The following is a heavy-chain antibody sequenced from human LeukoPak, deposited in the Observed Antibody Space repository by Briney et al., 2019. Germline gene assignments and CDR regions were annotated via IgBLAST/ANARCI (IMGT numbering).Heavy chain of an antibody. D-gene: IGHD6-13*01. CDR1: GYTLTELS. CDR3: ATDKVSGAAAGTKFDY. CDR2: FDPEDGET. J-gene: IGHJ4*02. Sequence: GASVKVSCEVSGYTLTELSMHWVRQAPGKGLEWMGGFDPEDGETIYAQKFQGRVTMTEDTSTDTAYMELSSLRSEDTAVYYCATDKVSGAAAGTKFDYWGQGTLVTVSS. V-gene: IGHV1-24*01.